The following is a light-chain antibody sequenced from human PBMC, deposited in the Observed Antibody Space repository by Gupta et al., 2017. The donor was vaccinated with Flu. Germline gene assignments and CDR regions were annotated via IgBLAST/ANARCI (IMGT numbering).Light chain of an antibody. Sequence: DRVTSACRACQDGSNWLAWYQQKPGEVPKRLIYGASSLQRGVPERFSGSGSGTDFTLTIRSLQSEDFAIYYCQQARRLPRTFGQGTRVEI. V-gene: IGKV1-12*01. CDR2: GAS. CDR1: QDGSNW. CDR3: QQARRLPRT. J-gene: IGKJ1*01.